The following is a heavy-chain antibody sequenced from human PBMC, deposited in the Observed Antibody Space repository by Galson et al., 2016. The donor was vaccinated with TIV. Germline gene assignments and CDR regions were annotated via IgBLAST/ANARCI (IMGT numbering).Heavy chain of an antibody. J-gene: IGHJ2*01. CDR3: AKDSAYDSGFFDL. V-gene: IGHV3-23*01. D-gene: IGHD5-12*01. CDR2: ISGRDGST. Sequence: SLRLSCAASGFTFSTYAMSWVRQAPGKGLEWVSGISGRDGSTYYADSGKGRFTISREKSKNMLSLQMNSLRGEDTALYYCAKDSAYDSGFFDLWGRGTVVTVSS. CDR1: GFTFSTYA.